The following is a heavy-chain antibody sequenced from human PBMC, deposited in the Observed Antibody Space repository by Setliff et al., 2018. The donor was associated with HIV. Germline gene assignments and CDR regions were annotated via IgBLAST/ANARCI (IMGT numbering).Heavy chain of an antibody. J-gene: IGHJ4*02. CDR2: IYHSGST. CDR1: GGSFSSSNW. CDR3: ARYRGHFDY. D-gene: IGHD3-16*01. V-gene: IGHV4-4*02. Sequence: SETLSLTCAVSGGSFSSSNWWSWVRQPPGKGLEWIGEIYHSGSTNYNPSLKSRVTILLDKSKSQFSLKLSSVTAADTAVFYCARYRGHFDYWGQGTLVTVSS.